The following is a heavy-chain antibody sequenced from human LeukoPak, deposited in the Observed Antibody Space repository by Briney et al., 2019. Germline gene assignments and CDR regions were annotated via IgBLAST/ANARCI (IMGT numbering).Heavy chain of an antibody. CDR3: ARHVEIAVAGPIEY. J-gene: IGHJ4*02. Sequence: PSETLSLTRTVSGASISNSRDYWGWIRQPPGKGLEWFGSIFFSGSTYYNPSLKSRAAISVDSSKNQFSLKLSSVTAADTAFYYCARHVEIAVAGPIEYWGQGTLVPVSS. CDR1: GASISNSRDY. CDR2: IFFSGST. D-gene: IGHD6-19*01. V-gene: IGHV4-39*01.